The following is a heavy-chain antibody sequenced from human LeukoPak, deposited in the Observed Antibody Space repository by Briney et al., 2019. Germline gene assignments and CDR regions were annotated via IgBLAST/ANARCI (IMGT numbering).Heavy chain of an antibody. CDR1: GFSFSSYP. Sequence: QTGGSLRLSCAASGFSFSSYPMSWVRQAPGKGLEWVSGISTSGASTYSADSVKGRFTITRDNSKNTFFLQMNSLRVEDTAVYYCAKGGSGWYGHFDHWGQGALVTVSS. J-gene: IGHJ4*02. CDR3: AKGGSGWYGHFDH. D-gene: IGHD6-19*01. V-gene: IGHV3-23*01. CDR2: ISTSGAST.